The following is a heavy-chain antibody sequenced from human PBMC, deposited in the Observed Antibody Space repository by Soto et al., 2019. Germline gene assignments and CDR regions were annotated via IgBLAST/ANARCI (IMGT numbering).Heavy chain of an antibody. CDR1: GFTFNTFA. V-gene: IGHV3-23*01. CDR3: ARDRGGALDS. Sequence: EVPLLESGGGLVQPGGSLRLSCVVSGFTFNTFAMTWVRQAPGKGLEWVSALSGSGSLSYYADSVKGRFTISRDNSKNTLYLQMNNLRVDETAVYFCARDRGGALDSWGQGTLVTVSS. D-gene: IGHD2-15*01. J-gene: IGHJ4*02. CDR2: LSGSGSLS.